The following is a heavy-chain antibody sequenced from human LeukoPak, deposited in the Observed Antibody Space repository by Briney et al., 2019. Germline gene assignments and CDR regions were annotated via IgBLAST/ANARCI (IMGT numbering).Heavy chain of an antibody. CDR3: ARATIAAASFDL. D-gene: IGHD6-13*01. Sequence: SETLSLTCTVSGGSINNYYWSWIRQPPGKGLEWIGYIYYSGSTNYNPSLKSRVTISVDTSKNQFSLKLSSVTAADTAVYYCARATIAAASFDLWGRGTLVTVSS. V-gene: IGHV4-59*01. J-gene: IGHJ2*01. CDR1: GGSINNYY. CDR2: IYYSGST.